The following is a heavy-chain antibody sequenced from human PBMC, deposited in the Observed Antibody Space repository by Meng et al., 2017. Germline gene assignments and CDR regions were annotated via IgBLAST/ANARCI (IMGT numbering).Heavy chain of an antibody. V-gene: IGHV1-69*13. D-gene: IGHD5-18*01. CDR2: IIPIFGTA. CDR1: GGTFSSYA. Sequence: SVKVSCKASGGTFSSYAISWLRQAPGQGLEWMGGIIPIFGTANYAQKFQGRVTITADESTSTAYMELSSLRSEDTAVYYCARVTAMGYYYYYGMDVWGQGTTVTVSS. CDR3: ARVTAMGYYYYYGMDV. J-gene: IGHJ6*02.